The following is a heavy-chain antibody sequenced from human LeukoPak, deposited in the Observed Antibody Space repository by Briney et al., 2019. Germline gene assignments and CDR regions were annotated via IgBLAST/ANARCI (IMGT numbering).Heavy chain of an antibody. Sequence: SETLSLTCTVSGGSINSSSYCWGWIRQPPGKGLEWIGSIFYSGNTYDNPSLKSRVTLSVDTSKNQFSLKLNSVTAADTAVYYCARHRSKWLQSSFDYWGQGTLVTVSS. D-gene: IGHD5-24*01. CDR3: ARHRSKWLQSSFDY. J-gene: IGHJ4*02. V-gene: IGHV4-39*01. CDR1: GGSINSSSYC. CDR2: IFYSGNT.